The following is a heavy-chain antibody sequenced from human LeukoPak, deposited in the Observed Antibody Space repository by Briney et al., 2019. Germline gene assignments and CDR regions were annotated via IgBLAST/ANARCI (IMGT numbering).Heavy chain of an antibody. CDR2: IKSRADGGTT. CDR1: RLPFSIAW. Sequence: PGGSLRLSCAGSRLPFSIAWMTWVRQAPGKGLEWGGRIKSRADGGTTDYAAPVKGRFDISRDDSKSTVYLQMNSLRTEDTAVYYCTTPVHYSDSRFDFWGQGTLVTVSS. D-gene: IGHD3-22*01. V-gene: IGHV3-15*01. J-gene: IGHJ4*02. CDR3: TTPVHYSDSRFDF.